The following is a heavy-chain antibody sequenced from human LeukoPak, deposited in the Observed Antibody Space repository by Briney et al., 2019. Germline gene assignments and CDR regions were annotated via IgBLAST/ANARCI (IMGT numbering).Heavy chain of an antibody. J-gene: IGHJ3*02. CDR3: ARPTRSGIYYPDASEI. CDR2: ISSSGTAT. D-gene: IGHD3-10*01. V-gene: IGHV3-11*04. CDR1: GFTFYDYF. Sequence: RGSPRVSRTASGFTFYDYFITWIRQAPGKGLDWVAYISSSGTATHYAHSLKGRFTRSRDNVQNSLYFEMDRLKGEDTAMYYFARPTRSGIYYPDASEIWGQGTMVTVSS.